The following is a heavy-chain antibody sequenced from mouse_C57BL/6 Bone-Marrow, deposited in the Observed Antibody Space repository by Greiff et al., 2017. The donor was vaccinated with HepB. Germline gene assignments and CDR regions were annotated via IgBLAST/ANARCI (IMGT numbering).Heavy chain of an antibody. V-gene: IGHV5-16*01. CDR3: ARDSGYGSSRYWYFDV. CDR1: GFTFSDYY. CDR2: INYDGSST. Sequence: EVKLVESEGGLVQPGSSMKLSCTASGFTFSDYYMAWVRQVPEKGLEWVANINYDGSSTYYLDSLKSRFIISRDNAKNILYLQMSSLKSEDTATYYCARDSGYGSSRYWYFDVWGTGTTVTVSS. J-gene: IGHJ1*03. D-gene: IGHD1-1*01.